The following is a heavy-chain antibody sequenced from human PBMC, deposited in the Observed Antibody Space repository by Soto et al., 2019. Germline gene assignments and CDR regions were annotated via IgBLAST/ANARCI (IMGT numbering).Heavy chain of an antibody. CDR3: ARAGTIMGTLDY. V-gene: IGHV4-59*01. Sequence: SETLSLTCTVSGGSISSYHWSWIRQPPGKGLEWIGYMYYYGSTNYNPSLKSRVTISVDTSKNQLSLKLNSVTAADTAVYYCARAGTIMGTLDYWGPGTLVTVSS. CDR2: MYYYGST. J-gene: IGHJ4*02. D-gene: IGHD1-7*01. CDR1: GGSISSYH.